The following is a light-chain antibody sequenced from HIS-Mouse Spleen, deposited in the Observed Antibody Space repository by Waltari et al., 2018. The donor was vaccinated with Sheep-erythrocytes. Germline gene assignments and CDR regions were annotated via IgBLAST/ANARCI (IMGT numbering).Light chain of an antibody. CDR3: QQYNNWPPWT. J-gene: IGKJ1*01. CDR2: GAS. V-gene: IGKV3-15*01. CDR1: QSVNSN. Sequence: EIVMTQSPATLSVSPGERATLSCRASQSVNSNLAWYQQKPGQAPRLLIYGASTRATGIPARFSGSGSGTEFTFTIRSMQSEDFAVYYCQQYNNWPPWTFGQGTKVEIK.